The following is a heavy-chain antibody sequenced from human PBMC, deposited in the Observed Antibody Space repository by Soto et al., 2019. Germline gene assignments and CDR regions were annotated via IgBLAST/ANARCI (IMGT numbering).Heavy chain of an antibody. CDR1: GGSIRSGDHY. CDR2: ISHSGST. D-gene: IGHD3-10*01. V-gene: IGHV4-30-4*01. CDR3: ASDQGHYGSGSHSVDLDGIEV. Sequence: QVQLQESGPGLVSPSQTLSLTCSVSGGSIRSGDHYWSWVRLPPGQVLVWIGYISHSGSTFYNQPLKCHTTMSVDRPKNQCSLRLSSVMAVDTSVYYCASDQGHYGSGSHSVDLDGIEVRGKGISVSVNS. J-gene: IGHJ6*04.